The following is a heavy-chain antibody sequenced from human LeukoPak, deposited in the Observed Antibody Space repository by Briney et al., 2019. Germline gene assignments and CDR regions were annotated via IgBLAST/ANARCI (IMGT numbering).Heavy chain of an antibody. Sequence: GASVKVSCKASGYTFTGYYMHWVRQAPGQGLEWMGWINPNSGGTNYAQRFQGRVTMTRGTSISTAYMELSRLRSDDTAVYYCARKWLLHPFDYWGQGTLVTVSS. V-gene: IGHV1-2*02. CDR2: INPNSGGT. D-gene: IGHD3-22*01. J-gene: IGHJ4*02. CDR1: GYTFTGYY. CDR3: ARKWLLHPFDY.